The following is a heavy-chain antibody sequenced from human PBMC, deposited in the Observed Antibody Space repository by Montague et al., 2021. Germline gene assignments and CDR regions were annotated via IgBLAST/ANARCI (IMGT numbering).Heavy chain of an antibody. CDR3: ARRSRLKSPVDY. CDR2: IHHSGIT. J-gene: IGHJ4*02. V-gene: IGHV4-34*01. Sequence: SKTLSLTCAVSGGSFSAYYWDWIRQPPGKGLEWIGEIHHSGITYYNPPLNSRLTISLDTSKNQFSLKLNSVTAADTAVYFCARRSRLKSPVDYWGQGTLVTVSS. CDR1: GGSFSAYY.